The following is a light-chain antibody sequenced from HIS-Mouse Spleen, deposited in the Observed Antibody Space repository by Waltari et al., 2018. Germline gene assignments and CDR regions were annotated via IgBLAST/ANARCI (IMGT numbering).Light chain of an antibody. CDR2: GNS. Sequence: QSVLTQPPSVSGAPGQRVTISCTGSSPNIGAGYVVHWYHQLPGTAPKLLIYGNSNRPSGVPDRFSGSKSGTSASLAITGLQAEDEADYYCQSYDSSLSGSYVVFGGGTKLTVL. J-gene: IGLJ2*01. CDR1: SPNIGAGYV. CDR3: QSYDSSLSGSYVV. V-gene: IGLV1-40*01.